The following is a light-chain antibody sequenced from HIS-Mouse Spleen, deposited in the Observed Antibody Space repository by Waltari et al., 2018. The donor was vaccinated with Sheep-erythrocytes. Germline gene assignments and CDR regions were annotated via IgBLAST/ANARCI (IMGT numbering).Light chain of an antibody. J-gene: IGLJ2*01. Sequence: SYELTQPPSVSVSPGQTASITCSGDKLGDKYACWYQQKPGHSPVLVIYQDSKRPSGSPGRCSGSNSGNTATLTISGTQAMDEADYYCQAWDSGTVVFGGGTKLTVL. CDR3: QAWDSGTVV. CDR1: KLGDKY. V-gene: IGLV3-1*01. CDR2: QDS.